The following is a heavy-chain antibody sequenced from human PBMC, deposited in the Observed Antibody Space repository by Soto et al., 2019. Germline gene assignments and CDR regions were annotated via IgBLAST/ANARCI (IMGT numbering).Heavy chain of an antibody. J-gene: IGHJ4*02. CDR3: ARGSGMVGATDWDY. Sequence: SETLSLTCAVSGYSISSGYYWGWIRQPPGKGLEWIGSIYHSGSTYYNPSLKSRVTISVDTSKNQFSLKLSSVTAADTAVYYCARGSGMVGATDWDYWGQGTLGTVSS. CDR1: GYSISSGYY. V-gene: IGHV4-38-2*01. CDR2: IYHSGST. D-gene: IGHD1-26*01.